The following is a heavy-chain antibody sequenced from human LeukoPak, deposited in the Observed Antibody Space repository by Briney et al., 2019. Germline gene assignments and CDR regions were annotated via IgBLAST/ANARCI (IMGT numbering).Heavy chain of an antibody. CDR2: ISAYNSNT. V-gene: IGHV1-18*01. D-gene: IGHD5-24*01. Sequence: ASVKVSCKASGYTFTSYGISWVRQPPGQGLEGMGWISAYNSNTNYAQKLQGRVTKTTDTSTSTAYMALRSPKTHDPAVYFCATMHRRDGPGIDYWGQGTLVTVSS. J-gene: IGHJ4*02. CDR1: GYTFTSYG. CDR3: ATMHRRDGPGIDY.